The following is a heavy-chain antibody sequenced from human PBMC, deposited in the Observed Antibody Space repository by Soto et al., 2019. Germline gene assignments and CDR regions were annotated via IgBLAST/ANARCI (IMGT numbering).Heavy chain of an antibody. V-gene: IGHV3-43*01. J-gene: IGHJ6*04. CDR2: ISWDGGST. CDR3: AKDIGGPYGDCSGGSCYQKEYYSYYGMDV. CDR1: GFTFDDYT. Sequence: PGGSLRLSCAASGFTFDDYTMHWVRQAPGKGLEWVSLISWDGGSTYYADSVKGRFTISRDNSKNSLYLQMNSLRTEDTALYYCAKDIGGPYGDCSGGSCYQKEYYSYYGMDVWGKGTTVTVSS. D-gene: IGHD2-15*01.